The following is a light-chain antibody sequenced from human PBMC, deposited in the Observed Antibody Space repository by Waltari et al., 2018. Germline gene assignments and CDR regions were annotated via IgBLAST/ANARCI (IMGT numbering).Light chain of an antibody. CDR1: RGDVGGSTS. CDR2: DVS. CDR3: CSYAANKVV. Sequence: QSDLTQPRSVSGFPEQSVTISCTGSRGDVGGSTSVSWYQQIPGNAPKLIIYDVSKRPSGVPDRFSGSMSDNTASLTVSGLQAEDEADYFCCSYAANKVVFGGGTRLTVL. J-gene: IGLJ2*01. V-gene: IGLV2-11*01.